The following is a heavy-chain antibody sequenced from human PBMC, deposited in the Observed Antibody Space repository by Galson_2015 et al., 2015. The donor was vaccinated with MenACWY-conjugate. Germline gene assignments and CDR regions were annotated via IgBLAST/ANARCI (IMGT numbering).Heavy chain of an antibody. J-gene: IGHJ6*02. CDR1: GFTFTDYW. D-gene: IGHD5-24*01. Sequence: SLRLSCAASGFTFTDYWMSWLRQGPGKGLEWVANIKQDGSEEYYVDSVKGRFTVSRDNAKNSLYLQMNSLRAEDTAVYYCARLPAGSEIRYFYGMDVWGQGTTVTVSS. CDR2: IKQDGSEE. CDR3: ARLPAGSEIRYFYGMDV. V-gene: IGHV3-7*03.